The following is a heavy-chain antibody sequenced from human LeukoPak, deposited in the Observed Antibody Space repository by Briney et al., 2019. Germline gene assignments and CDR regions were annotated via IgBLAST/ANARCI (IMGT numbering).Heavy chain of an antibody. CDR1: GYSFTSYC. Sequence: GESLKISCKSSGYSFTSYCIGWVRQMPGKGLEWMGIIYPGDSDTKYSPSFQGQVTISADKSISTAYLRWSSLKASDTAMYYCARGSLASSGGSFFDYWGQGTLVTVSS. CDR3: ARGSLASSGGSFFDY. J-gene: IGHJ4*02. D-gene: IGHD2-15*01. V-gene: IGHV5-51*01. CDR2: IYPGDSDT.